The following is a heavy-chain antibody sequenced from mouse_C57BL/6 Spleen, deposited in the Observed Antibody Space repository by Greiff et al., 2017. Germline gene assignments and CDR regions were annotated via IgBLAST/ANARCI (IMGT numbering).Heavy chain of an antibody. V-gene: IGHV1-64*01. J-gene: IGHJ4*01. CDR1: GYTFPSFW. CDR2: IHPNSGST. CDR3: ARRDGNYDY. D-gene: IGHD2-1*01. Sequence: VPLQQPGAELVKPGASVKLSCKASGYTFPSFWMHPVKQRPGQGLEWIGMIHPNSGSTNYTEKFKSKATLTVDKSSSTAYMQLSSLTSEDSAVYYCARRDGNYDYWGQGTSVTVSS.